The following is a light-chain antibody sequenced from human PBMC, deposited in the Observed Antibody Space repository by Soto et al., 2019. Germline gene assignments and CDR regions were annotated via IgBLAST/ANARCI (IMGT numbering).Light chain of an antibody. CDR3: QQSYSIPRLT. CDR1: QSVSSSY. V-gene: IGKV3-20*01. J-gene: IGKJ3*01. CDR2: GAS. Sequence: EIVLTQSPGTLSLSPGERATLSCRASQSVSSSYLAWYQQKPGQAPRLLIYGASSRATGIPDRFSGSGSGTDFTLTISRLEPEDFATYYCQQSYSIPRLTFGPGTRVEIK.